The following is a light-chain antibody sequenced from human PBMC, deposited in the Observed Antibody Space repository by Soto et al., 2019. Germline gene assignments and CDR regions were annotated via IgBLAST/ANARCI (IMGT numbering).Light chain of an antibody. CDR1: QGISNY. J-gene: IGKJ2*01. Sequence: NIQMTQSPSAMSASVGDRVTITCRARQGISNYLAWFQQKPGKVPKHLIYAASSLQSGVPSRLSGSGSGTEFTLTISSLQPEDFATYYCLQHNSYLVHFGQGTKLEIK. CDR2: AAS. CDR3: LQHNSYLVH. V-gene: IGKV1D-17*01.